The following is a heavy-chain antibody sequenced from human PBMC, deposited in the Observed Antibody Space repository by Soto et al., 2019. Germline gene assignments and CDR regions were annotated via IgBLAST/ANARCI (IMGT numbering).Heavy chain of an antibody. CDR3: AADVPSQGRGEFDY. CDR1: GFTFSSAW. V-gene: IGHV3-15*07. J-gene: IGHJ4*02. CDR2: IKSKVDGETT. Sequence: EVQLVESGGGLVKSGGSLRVSCAASGFTFSSAWMTWVRQAPGKGLEWVGRIKSKVDGETTDYAAPVKGRLTISRDASESTLYLQMNSLKSEDTAVYYCAADVPSQGRGEFDYWGQGILVTVSS.